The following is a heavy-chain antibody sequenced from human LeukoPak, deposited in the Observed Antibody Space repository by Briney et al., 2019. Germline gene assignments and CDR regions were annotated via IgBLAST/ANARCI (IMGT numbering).Heavy chain of an antibody. D-gene: IGHD3-22*01. CDR3: AKDYNYYDSSGYYRWIDY. Sequence: PGGSLRLSCAASGFTFSSYGMNWVRQAPGKGLEWVSYISSSGSTIYYADSVKGRFTISRDNSKNTLYLQMNSLRAEDTAVYYCAKDYNYYDSSGYYRWIDYWGQGTLVTVSS. CDR1: GFTFSSYG. CDR2: ISSSGSTI. V-gene: IGHV3-48*01. J-gene: IGHJ4*02.